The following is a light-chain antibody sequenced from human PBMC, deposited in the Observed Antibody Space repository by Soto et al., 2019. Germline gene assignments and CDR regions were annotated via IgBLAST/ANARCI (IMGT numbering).Light chain of an antibody. V-gene: IGKV3-20*01. CDR3: QQYGSSPPET. CDR1: QSVSSSY. Sequence: EIVLTQSPGTLSLSPGERATLSCRASQSVSSSYLAWYQQKPGQAPRLLIYCASSRATGIPDRFSGSGSGTDFSLTISRLEPEDFAVYYCQQYGSSPPETFGQGTKVEIK. J-gene: IGKJ1*01. CDR2: CAS.